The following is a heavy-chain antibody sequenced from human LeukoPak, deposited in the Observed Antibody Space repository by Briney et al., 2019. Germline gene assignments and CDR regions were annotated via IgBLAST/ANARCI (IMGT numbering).Heavy chain of an antibody. CDR1: GFTFSSYA. Sequence: GGSLRLSCAASGFTFSSYAMHWVRQAPGKGLEWVAVISYDGSNKYYADSVKGRFTISRDNSKNTLYLQMNSLRAEDTAVYYCARARGSSSSGSIDYWGQGTLVTVSS. J-gene: IGHJ4*02. V-gene: IGHV3-30*04. CDR3: ARARGSSSSGSIDY. CDR2: ISYDGSNK. D-gene: IGHD6-6*01.